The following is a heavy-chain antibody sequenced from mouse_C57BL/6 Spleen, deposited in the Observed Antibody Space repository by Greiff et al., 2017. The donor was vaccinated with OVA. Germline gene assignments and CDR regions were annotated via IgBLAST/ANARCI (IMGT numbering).Heavy chain of an antibody. Sequence: EVQLQESGPGLVKPSQSLSLTCSATGYSITSGYYWNWIRQFPGNKLEWMGYISYDGSNNYNPSLKNRISITRDTSKNQFFLKLHSVTSEDTATYYCARDYYGSSLHWYFDVWGTGTTVTVSS. D-gene: IGHD1-1*01. CDR2: ISYDGSN. J-gene: IGHJ1*03. CDR3: ARDYYGSSLHWYFDV. CDR1: GYSITSGYY. V-gene: IGHV3-6*01.